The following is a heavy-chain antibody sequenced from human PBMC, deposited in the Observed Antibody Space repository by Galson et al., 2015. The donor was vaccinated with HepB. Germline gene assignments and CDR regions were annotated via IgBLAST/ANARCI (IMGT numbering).Heavy chain of an antibody. V-gene: IGHV1-3*01. CDR3: ASSVPMVRGVTYYYYYGMDV. CDR2: INAGNGNT. Sequence: SVKVSCKASGYTFTSYAMHWVRQAPGQRLEWMGWINAGNGNTKYSQKFQGRVTITRDTSASTAYMELSSLRSEDTAVYYCASSVPMVRGVTYYYYYGMDVWGQGTTVTVSS. D-gene: IGHD3-10*01. CDR1: GYTFTSYA. J-gene: IGHJ6*02.